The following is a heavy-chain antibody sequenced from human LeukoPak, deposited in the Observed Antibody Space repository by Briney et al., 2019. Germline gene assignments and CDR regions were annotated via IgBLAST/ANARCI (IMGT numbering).Heavy chain of an antibody. D-gene: IGHD3-22*01. V-gene: IGHV3-23*01. J-gene: IGHJ4*02. CDR3: AKDGYYPSGFDY. Sequence: GGSLRLSCAASGFTFSSYAMSWVRQAPGKGLEWVSAISGSGGSTYYADSVKGRFTISRDNSKNTLYLQMTRLRAEDTAVYYCAKDGYYPSGFDYWGQGTLVTVSS. CDR2: ISGSGGST. CDR1: GFTFSSYA.